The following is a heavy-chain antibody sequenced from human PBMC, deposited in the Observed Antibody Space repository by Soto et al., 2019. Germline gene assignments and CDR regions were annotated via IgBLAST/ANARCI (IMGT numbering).Heavy chain of an antibody. J-gene: IGHJ1*01. D-gene: IGHD2-8*01. V-gene: IGHV4-39*01. CDR1: GGSISSGGDY. CDR3: ARHRLGIVLMVYAPIAEYFQH. Sequence: PSETLSLTCTVSGGSISSGGDYWGWIRQPPGKGLEWIGSIYYSGSTYYNPSLKSRVTISVDTSKNQFSLKLSSVTAADTAVYYCARHRLGIVLMVYAPIAEYFQHWGQGTLVTVSS. CDR2: IYYSGST.